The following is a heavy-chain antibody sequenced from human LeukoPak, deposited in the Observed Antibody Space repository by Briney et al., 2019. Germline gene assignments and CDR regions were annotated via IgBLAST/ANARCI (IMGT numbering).Heavy chain of an antibody. CDR1: GGSINNASYH. Sequence: SETLSLTCTVSGGSINNASYHWGWIRQPPGKGLEWIGSIYYNGSTYYSPSLKRRLTISVDTSKNQFSLRLTSVTAADTAVYFCARHYYDSSGYWSPPGDYWAQGTLVTVSS. J-gene: IGHJ4*02. V-gene: IGHV4-39*01. CDR2: IYYNGST. D-gene: IGHD3-22*01. CDR3: ARHYYDSSGYWSPPGDY.